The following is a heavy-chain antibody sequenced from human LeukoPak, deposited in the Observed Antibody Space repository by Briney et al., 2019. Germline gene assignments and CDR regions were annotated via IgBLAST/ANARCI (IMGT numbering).Heavy chain of an antibody. D-gene: IGHD4-11*01. CDR3: ARGGLHENWFDP. Sequence: SGKVSCKASGGTFSSYAISWVRQAPGQGLEWMGRIIPILGIANYAQKFQGRVTITADKSTSTAYTELSSLRSEDTAVYYCARGGLHENWFDPWGQGTLVTVSS. V-gene: IGHV1-69*04. CDR2: IIPILGIA. J-gene: IGHJ5*02. CDR1: GGTFSSYA.